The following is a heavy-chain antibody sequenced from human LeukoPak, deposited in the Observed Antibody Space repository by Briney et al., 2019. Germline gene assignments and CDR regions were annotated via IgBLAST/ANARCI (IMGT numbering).Heavy chain of an antibody. CDR1: GGSISSSNW. CDR2: IYHSGST. D-gene: IGHD6-13*01. Sequence: PSETLSLTCAVSGGSISSSNWWSWVRQPPGKGLEWIGEIYHSGSTNYNPSLKSRVTISVDKSKNQFSLKLSSVTAADTAVYYCARENIAAAALSFDYWGQGTLVTVSS. V-gene: IGHV4-4*02. CDR3: ARENIAAAALSFDY. J-gene: IGHJ4*02.